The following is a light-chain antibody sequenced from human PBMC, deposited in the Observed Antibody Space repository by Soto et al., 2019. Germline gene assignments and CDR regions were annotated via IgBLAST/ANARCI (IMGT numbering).Light chain of an antibody. CDR1: QSVSSSN. Sequence: EIVLTQSPGTLSLSPGERATLSCRASQSVSSSNLAWYQQKPGQAPSLLIYGASNRATGIPDRFSGSGSGTDFTLTISRLEPVDFAVYYCQHYGSSRTFGQGTNVEIK. CDR2: GAS. CDR3: QHYGSSRT. J-gene: IGKJ1*01. V-gene: IGKV3-20*01.